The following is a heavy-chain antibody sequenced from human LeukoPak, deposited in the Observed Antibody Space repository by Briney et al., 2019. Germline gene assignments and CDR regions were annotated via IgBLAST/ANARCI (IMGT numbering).Heavy chain of an antibody. D-gene: IGHD3-22*01. V-gene: IGHV4-59*01. J-gene: IGHJ4*02. CDR1: GGSISSYY. CDR3: ARGARSTYYYDSSGPGRIDY. CDR2: IYYSGST. Sequence: SETLSLTCTVSGGSISSYYWSWIRQPPGKGLEWIGYIYYSGSTNYNPSLKSRATISVDTSKNQFSLKLSSVTAADTAVYYCARGARSTYYYDSSGPGRIDYWGQGTLVTVSS.